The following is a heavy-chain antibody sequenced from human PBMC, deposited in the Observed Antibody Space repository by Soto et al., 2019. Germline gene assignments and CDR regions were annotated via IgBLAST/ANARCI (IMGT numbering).Heavy chain of an antibody. V-gene: IGHV3-15*01. Sequence: EVQLVESGGGLVKPGGSLRLSCAASGFTFSNAWMSWVRQAPGKGLEWVGRIKSKTDGGTTDYAAPVKGRFTISKSKNTLYLQMNSLRSEDTAVYYCTTGTLWFGELSATNGMDVWGQGTTVTVSS. CDR2: IKSKTDGGTT. D-gene: IGHD3-10*01. CDR3: TTGTLWFGELSATNGMDV. CDR1: GFTFSNAW. J-gene: IGHJ6*02.